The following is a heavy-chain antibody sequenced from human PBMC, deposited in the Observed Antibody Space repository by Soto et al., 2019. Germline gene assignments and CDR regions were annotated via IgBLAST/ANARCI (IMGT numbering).Heavy chain of an antibody. CDR3: AKDIMEGAYSSGYNLIRWFDP. V-gene: IGHV3-30*18. CDR1: GFTFSSYG. D-gene: IGHD6-19*01. CDR2: ISYDGSNK. J-gene: IGHJ5*02. Sequence: PGGSLRLSCAASGFTFSSYGMHWVRQAPGKGLEWVAVISYDGSNKYYADSVKGRFTISRDNSKNTLYLQMNSLRAEDTAVYYCAKDIMEGAYSSGYNLIRWFDPWGQGTLVTVLL.